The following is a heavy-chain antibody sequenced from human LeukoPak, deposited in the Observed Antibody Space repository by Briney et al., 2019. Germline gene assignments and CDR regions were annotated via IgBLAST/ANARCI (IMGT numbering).Heavy chain of an antibody. CDR3: ARYGFDCSSTSCYIFDN. CDR2: INWNGGTI. CDR1: GFTFDDYG. V-gene: IGHV3-20*04. J-gene: IGHJ4*02. Sequence: GGSLRLSCAASGFTFDDYGMSWVRQAPGQGLEWVSGINWNGGTIGYADSVKGRFTISRDNAKNSLYLQMNTLRAEDTALYYCARYGFDCSSTSCYIFDNWGQGTLVTVSS. D-gene: IGHD2-2*02.